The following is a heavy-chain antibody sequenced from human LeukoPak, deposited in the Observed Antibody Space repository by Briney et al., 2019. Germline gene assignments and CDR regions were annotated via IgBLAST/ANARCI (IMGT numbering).Heavy chain of an antibody. CDR1: GYTFTGYY. CDR3: ARAGYSSSWYSEGFDY. D-gene: IGHD6-13*01. CDR2: INPSGGST. Sequence: ASVKVSCKASGYTFTGYYMHWVRQAPGQGLEWMGIINPSGGSTSYAQKFQGRVTMTRDTSTSTVYMELSSLRSEDTAVYYCARAGYSSSWYSEGFDYWGQGTLVTVSS. V-gene: IGHV1-46*01. J-gene: IGHJ4*02.